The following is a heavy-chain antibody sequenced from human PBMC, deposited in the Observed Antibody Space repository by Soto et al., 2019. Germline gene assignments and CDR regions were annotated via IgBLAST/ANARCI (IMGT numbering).Heavy chain of an antibody. D-gene: IGHD6-13*01. CDR3: AAGEASSRNLAPYYLDF. J-gene: IGHJ4*02. V-gene: IGHV4-59*01. Sequence: SETLSLTCTVSGGSMRNYFWTWIRQPPGKGLEWIGYIHYSGTTSFFPSYNPSLRSRVTISEDTSKNQYSLKLLSVTTADTAVYFCAAGEASSRNLAPYYLDFWGQGTLVTVSS. CDR1: GGSMRNYF. CDR2: IHYSGTT.